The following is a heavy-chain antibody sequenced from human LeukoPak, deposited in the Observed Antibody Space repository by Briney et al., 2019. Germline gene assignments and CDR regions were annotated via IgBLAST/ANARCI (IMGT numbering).Heavy chain of an antibody. CDR1: GFTFSSHG. D-gene: IGHD3-16*01. J-gene: IGHJ5*02. CDR2: ITGSGGNR. V-gene: IGHV3-23*01. CDR3: AKDDNYIRFLS. Sequence: GETLRLSCAASGFTFSSHGVNWVRQAPGKGLEWVSGITGSGGNRYYADSVKGRFTISRDNSKNTLYLQMNSLRAEDTAVYYCAKDDNYIRFLSWGQGTLVTVSS.